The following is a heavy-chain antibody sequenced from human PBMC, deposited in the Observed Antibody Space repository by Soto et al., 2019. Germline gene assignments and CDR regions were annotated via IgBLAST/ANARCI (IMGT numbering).Heavy chain of an antibody. CDR3: AKARTATISRDFDY. J-gene: IGHJ4*02. CDR1: GFTFSSYG. Sequence: QVQLVESGGDVVQPGRSLRLSCIASGFTFSSYGMNWVRQAPGKGLEWVAIVSYDGNYKVYADSVKGRFTTSRDNSKNTLSLQMDSLRNEDTALYYYAKARTATISRDFDYWGQGTLVTVSS. D-gene: IGHD6-25*01. V-gene: IGHV3-30*18. CDR2: VSYDGNYK.